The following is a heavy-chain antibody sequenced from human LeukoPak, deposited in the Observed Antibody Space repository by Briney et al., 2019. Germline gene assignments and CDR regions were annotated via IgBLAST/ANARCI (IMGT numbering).Heavy chain of an antibody. Sequence: SETVSLTCTVSGGSISSYYWSWIRQPPGKGLEWIGYIYYSGSTYYNPSLKSRVTISVDTSKNQFSLKLSSVTAADTAVYYCASTMATGYYFDYWGQGTLVTVSS. CDR3: ASTMATGYYFDY. D-gene: IGHD3-10*01. CDR1: GGSISSYY. V-gene: IGHV4-30-4*01. J-gene: IGHJ4*02. CDR2: IYYSGST.